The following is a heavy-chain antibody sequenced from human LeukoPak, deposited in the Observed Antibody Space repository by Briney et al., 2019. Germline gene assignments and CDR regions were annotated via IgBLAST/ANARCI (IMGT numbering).Heavy chain of an antibody. J-gene: IGHJ4*02. Sequence: PGGSLRLSCAVSGFTFSNYGMHWVRHAPGKGLEWVALISYDGRNKYYGESVKGRFTISRDNAKNTLYLQMNSLRAEDTAVYYCARGGVRYYDFWSGYYDYWGQGTLVTVSS. CDR1: GFTFSNYG. D-gene: IGHD3-3*01. CDR3: ARGGVRYYDFWSGYYDY. V-gene: IGHV3-30*12. CDR2: ISYDGRNK.